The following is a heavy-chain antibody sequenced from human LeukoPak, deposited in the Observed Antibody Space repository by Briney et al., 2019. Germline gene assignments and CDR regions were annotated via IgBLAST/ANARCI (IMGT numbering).Heavy chain of an antibody. Sequence: SGGSLRLSCAASGFTFSSYAMHWVRQAPGKGLEWVAVISYDGSNKYYADSVKGRFTISRDNSKNTLYLQMNSLRAEDTAVYYCARDWGSEGYYFDYWGQGTLVTVSS. J-gene: IGHJ4*02. V-gene: IGHV3-30*04. CDR1: GFTFSSYA. D-gene: IGHD3-16*01. CDR3: ARDWGSEGYYFDY. CDR2: ISYDGSNK.